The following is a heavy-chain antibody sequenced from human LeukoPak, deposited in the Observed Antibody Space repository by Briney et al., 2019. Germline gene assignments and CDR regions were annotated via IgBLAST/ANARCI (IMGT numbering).Heavy chain of an antibody. D-gene: IGHD2-21*02. CDR2: INPNSGGT. Sequence: ASVKVSCKASGYTFTGYYMHWVRQAPGQGLEWMGWINPNSGGTNYAQQFQGRVTMTRDTSISTAYMELSRLRSDDTAVYYSARDFILQRAYCGGDCYQYFQHWGQGTLVTVSS. CDR3: ARDFILQRAYCGGDCYQYFQH. CDR1: GYTFTGYY. V-gene: IGHV1-2*02. J-gene: IGHJ1*01.